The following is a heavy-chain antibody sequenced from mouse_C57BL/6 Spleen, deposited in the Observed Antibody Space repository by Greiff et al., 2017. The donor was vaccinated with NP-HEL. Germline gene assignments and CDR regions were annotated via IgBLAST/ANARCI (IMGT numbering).Heavy chain of an antibody. Sequence: QVQLQQSGAELVRPGSSVKLSCKASGYTFTSYWMDWVKQRPGQGLEWIGNIYPSDSETHYNQKFKDKATLTVDKSSSTAYMQLSSLTSEDSAVYYCARLGYDYEAYWGQGTLVTVSA. J-gene: IGHJ3*01. CDR2: IYPSDSET. V-gene: IGHV1-61*01. CDR1: GYTFTSYW. CDR3: ARLGYDYEAY. D-gene: IGHD2-4*01.